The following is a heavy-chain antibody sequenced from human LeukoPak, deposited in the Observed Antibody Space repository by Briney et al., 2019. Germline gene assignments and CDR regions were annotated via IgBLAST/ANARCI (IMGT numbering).Heavy chain of an antibody. CDR3: ASKYSSSWDGDY. V-gene: IGHV3-48*03. D-gene: IGHD6-13*01. J-gene: IGHJ4*02. CDR1: GFTFSSYE. Sequence: GGSLRLSCAASGFTFSSYEMNWARQAPGKGLEWVSYISTSGSTIYYADSVKGRFTISRDNAKNSLYLQMNSLRAEDTAVYYCASKYSSSWDGDYWGQGTLVTVSS. CDR2: ISTSGSTI.